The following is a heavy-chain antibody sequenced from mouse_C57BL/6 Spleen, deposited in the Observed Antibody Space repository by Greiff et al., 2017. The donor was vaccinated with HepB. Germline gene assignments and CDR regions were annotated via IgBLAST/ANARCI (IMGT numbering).Heavy chain of an antibody. Sequence: QVQLKQPGAELVKPGASVKLSCKASGYTFTSYWMQWVNQRPGQGLEWIGEIDPSDSYTNYNQKFKGKATLTVDTSSSTAYMQLSSLTSEDSAVYYCARTGTRYFDYWGQGTTLTVSS. CDR2: IDPSDSYT. CDR3: ARTGTRYFDY. D-gene: IGHD4-1*01. CDR1: GYTFTSYW. V-gene: IGHV1-50*01. J-gene: IGHJ2*01.